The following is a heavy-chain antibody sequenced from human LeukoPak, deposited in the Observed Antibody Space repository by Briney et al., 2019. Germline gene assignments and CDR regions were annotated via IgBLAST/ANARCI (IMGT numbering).Heavy chain of an antibody. V-gene: IGHV3-30-3*02. D-gene: IGHD3-22*01. J-gene: IGHJ4*02. CDR1: GFTFSTYA. CDR3: AKRNGGAYDSAGYAFHY. Sequence: PGGSLRLSCAASGFTFSTYAMHWVRQAPGKGLEWVAVISFDGSNKYYADSVKGRFTISRDNSKNTLYLQMNSLRAEDTAVYYCAKRNGGAYDSAGYAFHYWGQGTLVTVFS. CDR2: ISFDGSNK.